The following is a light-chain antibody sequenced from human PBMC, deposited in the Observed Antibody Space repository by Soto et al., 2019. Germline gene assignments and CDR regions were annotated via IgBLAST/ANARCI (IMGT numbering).Light chain of an antibody. Sequence: EIVLTQSPATLSLSPGERATLSCRASPSVTNYLAWYQQKPGQAPRLLIYGISTRATDIPARFSGSGSGTEFSLTISSLQSEDFVVYYCQQYNNWPLTFGGGTKVEIK. J-gene: IGKJ4*01. CDR2: GIS. CDR1: PSVTNY. V-gene: IGKV3-15*01. CDR3: QQYNNWPLT.